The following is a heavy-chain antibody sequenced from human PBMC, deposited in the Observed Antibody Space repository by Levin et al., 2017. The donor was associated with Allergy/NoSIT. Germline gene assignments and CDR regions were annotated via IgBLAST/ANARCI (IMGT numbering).Heavy chain of an antibody. Sequence: KVSCQGSGYSFTSYWIGWVRQMPGKGLEWMGIIYPGDSDTRYSPSFQGQVTISADKSISTAYLQWCSLKASDTAIYYCARRGTRDYYYYMDVWGKGTTVTVSS. CDR2: IYPGDSDT. CDR1: GYSFTSYW. J-gene: IGHJ6*03. CDR3: ARRGTRDYYYYMDV. D-gene: IGHD1-1*01. V-gene: IGHV5-51*01.